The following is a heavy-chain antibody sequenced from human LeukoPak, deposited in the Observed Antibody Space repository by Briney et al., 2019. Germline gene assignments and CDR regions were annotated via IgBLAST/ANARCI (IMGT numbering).Heavy chain of an antibody. CDR3: ARGPPPSYGGNGYFDY. CDR2: INPSGGST. J-gene: IGHJ4*02. Sequence: ASVKVSCKASGYTFTSYYMHWVRQAPGQGLEWMGIINPSGGSTSYAKKFQGRVTMTRDTSTSTVYMELSSLRSEATAVYYCARGPPPSYGGNGYFDYWGQGTLVTVSS. V-gene: IGHV1-46*01. CDR1: GYTFTSYY. D-gene: IGHD4-23*01.